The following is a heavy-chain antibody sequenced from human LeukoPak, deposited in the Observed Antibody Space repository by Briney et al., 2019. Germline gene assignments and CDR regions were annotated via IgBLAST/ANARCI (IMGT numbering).Heavy chain of an antibody. V-gene: IGHV1-18*01. Sequence: ASGKVSCKACGYTFTTYGITWVRQAPGHRLEWMGWISAYNGNTNYAQMFQGRVTMTTDTSTNTAYMELRSLRSDDTAVYYCARDLIEEGYFDYWGQGTLVTVSS. CDR3: ARDLIEEGYFDY. CDR1: GYTFTTYG. J-gene: IGHJ4*02. CDR2: ISAYNGNT.